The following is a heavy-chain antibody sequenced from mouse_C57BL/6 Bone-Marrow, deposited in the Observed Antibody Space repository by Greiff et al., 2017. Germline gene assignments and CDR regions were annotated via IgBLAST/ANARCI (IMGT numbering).Heavy chain of an antibody. CDR1: GFTFSSYA. CDR3: ARGSLTGRYFDY. Sequence: EVQGVESGGGLVKPGGSLKLSCAASGFTFSSYAMSWVRQTPEKRLEWVATISDGGSYTYYPDNVKGRFTISRDNAKNNLYLQMSHLKSEDTAMYYCARGSLTGRYFDYWGQGTTLTVSS. CDR2: ISDGGSYT. D-gene: IGHD4-1*01. V-gene: IGHV5-4*01. J-gene: IGHJ2*01.